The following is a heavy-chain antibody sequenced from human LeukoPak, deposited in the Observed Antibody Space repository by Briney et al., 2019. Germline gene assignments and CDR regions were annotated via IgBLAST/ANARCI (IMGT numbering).Heavy chain of an antibody. CDR1: GFTFSSYS. D-gene: IGHD5-24*01. V-gene: IGHV3-21*01. J-gene: IGHJ4*02. CDR3: ARGGYNSPFDY. CDR2: ISSSSSYI. Sequence: GASLRLSCAASGFTFSSYSMNWVRQAPGKGLEWVSSISSSSSYIYYADSVKGRFTISRDNAKNSLYLQMNSLRAEDTAVYYCARGGYNSPFDYWGQGTLVTVSS.